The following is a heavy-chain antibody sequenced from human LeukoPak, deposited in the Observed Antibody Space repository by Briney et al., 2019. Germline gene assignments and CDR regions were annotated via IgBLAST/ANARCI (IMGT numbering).Heavy chain of an antibody. J-gene: IGHJ4*02. CDR3: ATVRPDYYDSSGLDY. CDR2: FDPEDGET. V-gene: IGHV1-24*01. CDR1: GYTLTELS. D-gene: IGHD3-22*01. Sequence: ASEKVSCKVSGYTLTELSMHWVRQAPGKGLEWMGGFDPEDGETIYAQKFQGRVTMTEDTSTDTAYMELSSLRSEDTAVYYCATVRPDYYDSSGLDYWGQGTLVTVSS.